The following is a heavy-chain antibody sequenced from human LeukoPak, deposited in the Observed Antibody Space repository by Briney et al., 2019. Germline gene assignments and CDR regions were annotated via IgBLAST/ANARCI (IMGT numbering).Heavy chain of an antibody. V-gene: IGHV1-46*01. CDR2: INPSGGRT. CDR1: GYTFTSYY. J-gene: IGHJ6*02. Sequence: EASVKVSCTASGYTFTSYYMHWVRQAPGQGLEWMGIINPSGGRTSYAEKFQDRVTMTRDTSTSIVYMELSSLRSEDTAVYYCARDQTDCSRTNCYNLHYGMDVWGQGTTVTVSS. D-gene: IGHD2-2*02. CDR3: ARDQTDCSRTNCYNLHYGMDV.